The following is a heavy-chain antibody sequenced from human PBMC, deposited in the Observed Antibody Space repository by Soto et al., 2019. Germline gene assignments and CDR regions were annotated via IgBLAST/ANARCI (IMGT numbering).Heavy chain of an antibody. CDR3: AGGEAYYYGMDV. V-gene: IGHV1-69*13. CDR1: GGTFSSYA. D-gene: IGHD4-17*01. Sequence: GASVKVSCKASGGTFSSYAISGGRQAPGQGLEWMGGIIPIFGTANYAQKFQGRVTITADESTSTAYMELSSLRSEDTAVYYCAGGEAYYYGMDVWGQGTTVTVSS. J-gene: IGHJ6*02. CDR2: IIPIFGTA.